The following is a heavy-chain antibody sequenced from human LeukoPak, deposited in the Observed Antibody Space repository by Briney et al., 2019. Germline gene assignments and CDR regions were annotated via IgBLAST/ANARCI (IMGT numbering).Heavy chain of an antibody. V-gene: IGHV4-61*02. CDR1: GGSISSGSYY. Sequence: PSETLSLTCTVSGGSISSGSYYWSWIRQPAGKGLEWIGRIYTSGSTNYNPSLKSRVTISVDTSKNQFSLKLSSVTAADTAVYYCARGGSSWYSVWFDPWGQGTLVTVSS. D-gene: IGHD6-13*01. J-gene: IGHJ5*02. CDR2: IYTSGST. CDR3: ARGGSSWYSVWFDP.